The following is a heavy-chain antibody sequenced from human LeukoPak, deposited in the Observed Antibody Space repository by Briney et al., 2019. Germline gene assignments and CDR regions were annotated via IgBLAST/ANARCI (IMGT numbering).Heavy chain of an antibody. CDR1: GGSISSGDYY. CDR2: IYYSEST. J-gene: IGHJ4*02. CDR3: ARITAAGTRKSLYYFDY. Sequence: SETLSLTCTVSGGSISSGDYYWSWIRQPPGKGLEWIGYIYYSESTYYNPSLKSRVTISVDTSKNQFSLKLSSVTAADTAVYYCARITAAGTRKSLYYFDYWGQGTLVTVSS. D-gene: IGHD6-13*01. V-gene: IGHV4-30-4*08.